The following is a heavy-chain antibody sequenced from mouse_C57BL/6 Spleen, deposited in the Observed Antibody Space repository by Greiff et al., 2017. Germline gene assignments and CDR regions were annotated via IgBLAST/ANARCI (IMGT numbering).Heavy chain of an antibody. V-gene: IGHV1-18*01. J-gene: IGHJ3*01. Sequence: EVKLMESGPELVKPGASVKIPCKASGYTFTDYNMDWVKQSHGKSLEWIGDINPNNGGTIYNQKFKGKATLTVDKSSSTAYMELRSLTSEDTAVYYCARRATVVAPFAYWGQGTLVTVSA. CDR2: INPNNGGT. CDR1: GYTFTDYN. CDR3: ARRATVVAPFAY. D-gene: IGHD1-1*01.